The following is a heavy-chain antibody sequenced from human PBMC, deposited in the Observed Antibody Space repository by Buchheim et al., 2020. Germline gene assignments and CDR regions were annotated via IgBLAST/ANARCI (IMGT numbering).Heavy chain of an antibody. CDR2: IWYDGSNK. CDR3: ARSRRRDYYDSSGYLDY. V-gene: IGHV3-33*01. CDR1: GFTFSSYG. D-gene: IGHD3-22*01. Sequence: QVQLVESGGGVVQPGRSLRLSYAASGFTFSSYGMHWVRQAPGKGLEWVAVIWYDGSNKYYADSVKGRFTISRDNSKNTLYLQMNSLRAEDTAVYYCARSRRRDYYDSSGYLDYWGQGTL. J-gene: IGHJ4*02.